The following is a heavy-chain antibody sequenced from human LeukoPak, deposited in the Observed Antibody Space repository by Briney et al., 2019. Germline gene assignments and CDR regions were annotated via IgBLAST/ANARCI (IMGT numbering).Heavy chain of an antibody. V-gene: IGHV4-39*07. CDR3: ARTEQWPTPYYFDY. J-gene: IGHJ4*02. CDR2: IYYSGTT. D-gene: IGHD6-19*01. CDR1: GGSISSSSNY. Sequence: SETLSLTCTVSGGSISSSSNYWAWIRQPPGKGLEWIGSIYYSGTTYYNPSLKSRVTISVDPSESQFSLKLNSVTAADTAVYYCARTEQWPTPYYFDYWGQGTLVTVSS.